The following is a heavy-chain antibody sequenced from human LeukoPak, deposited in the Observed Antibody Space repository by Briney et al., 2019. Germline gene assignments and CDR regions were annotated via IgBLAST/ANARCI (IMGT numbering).Heavy chain of an antibody. J-gene: IGHJ4*02. Sequence: PAGSLRLSCAASGFTFDYYGMSWVRQAPGKGLEWVSGINWNGGSTGYAGSVKGRFTISRDNAKDSLYLQMNSLRAEDTALYYCARDRTVTTSLFDYWGQGTLVTVSS. CDR2: INWNGGST. D-gene: IGHD4-17*01. V-gene: IGHV3-20*04. CDR3: ARDRTVTTSLFDY. CDR1: GFTFDYYG.